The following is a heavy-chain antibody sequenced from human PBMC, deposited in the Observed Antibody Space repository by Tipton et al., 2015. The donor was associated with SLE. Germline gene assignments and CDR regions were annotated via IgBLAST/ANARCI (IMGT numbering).Heavy chain of an antibody. CDR3: ARGELLSY. V-gene: IGHV3-7*01. J-gene: IGHJ4*02. Sequence: SLRLSCAASGFSFSDYWTTWVRQAPGKGLEWVANIKQDGSEKHYVDSVKGRFTTSRDNGKSSLYLQMNSLRAEDTAVYYCARGELLSYWGQGTLVTVSS. CDR1: GFSFSDYW. CDR2: IKQDGSEK. D-gene: IGHD3-10*01.